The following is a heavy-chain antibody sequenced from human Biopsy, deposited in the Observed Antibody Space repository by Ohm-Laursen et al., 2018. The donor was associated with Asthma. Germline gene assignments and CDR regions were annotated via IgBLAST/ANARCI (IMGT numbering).Heavy chain of an antibody. Sequence: SLRLSCTAPGFMFRSFGMHWVRQAPGKGLEWVAVISYDGNHKFYEDSAKGRLTISRDNSKNTLYLQMNSLRTEDTAVYYCAKRRGYSGHDNDYWGQGTLVIVSS. V-gene: IGHV3-30*18. J-gene: IGHJ4*02. CDR1: GFMFRSFG. CDR2: ISYDGNHK. CDR3: AKRRGYSGHDNDY. D-gene: IGHD5-12*01.